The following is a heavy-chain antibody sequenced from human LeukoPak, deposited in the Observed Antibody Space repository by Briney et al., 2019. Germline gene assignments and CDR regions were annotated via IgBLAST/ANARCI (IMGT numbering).Heavy chain of an antibody. CDR2: TYSGGST. CDR3: ARDVSGGYDPGYFDY. J-gene: IGHJ4*02. CDR1: GFTVSSNY. D-gene: IGHD5-12*01. Sequence: PGGSLRLSCAASGFTVSSNYMSWVRQAPGKGLEWVSVTYSGGSTYYADSVKGRFTISRDNSKNTLYLQMNSLRAEDTAVYYCARDVSGGYDPGYFDYWGQGTLVTVSS. V-gene: IGHV3-53*01.